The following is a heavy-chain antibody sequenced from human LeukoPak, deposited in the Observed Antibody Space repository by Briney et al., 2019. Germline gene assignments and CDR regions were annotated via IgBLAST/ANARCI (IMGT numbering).Heavy chain of an antibody. CDR3: ARVRSSSCFSVDY. CDR1: GFTFSNSG. Sequence: GGSLRLSCAASGFTFSNSGMSWVRQAPGKGLEWVANINQDGSEKNCVDSVKGRFTISRDNAKNSLYLQMNSLRDEDTAVYYCARVRSSSCFSVDYWGQGTLVTVSS. J-gene: IGHJ4*02. D-gene: IGHD2-2*01. V-gene: IGHV3-7*02. CDR2: INQDGSEK.